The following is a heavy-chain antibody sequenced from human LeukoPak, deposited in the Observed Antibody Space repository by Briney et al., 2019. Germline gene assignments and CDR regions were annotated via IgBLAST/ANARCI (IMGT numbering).Heavy chain of an antibody. D-gene: IGHD4/OR15-4a*01. J-gene: IGHJ4*02. CDR2: ISGSDAGT. CDR1: AFTFSSYG. V-gene: IGHV3-23*01. CDR3: ARRAGAYSHPYDY. Sequence: GGSLRLSCAASAFTFSSYGMGWVRQAPGKGLDWVSSISGSDAGTYYADSVKGRFTISRDNSKNTLYVQMNSLRAEDTAVYYCARRAGAYSHPYDYWGQGTLVTVSS.